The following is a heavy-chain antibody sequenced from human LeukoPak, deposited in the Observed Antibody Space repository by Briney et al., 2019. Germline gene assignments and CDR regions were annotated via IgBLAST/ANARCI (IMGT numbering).Heavy chain of an antibody. Sequence: PSETLSLTCSVSGYSVSSGYYWGWIRQSPGKGLEWIGSMYHSGTTYYNPSLKSRVTLSVDTSKNQFSLKLSSVTAADTAVYYCARDMDYYGSGSYYLFDYWGQGTLVTVSS. CDR2: MYHSGTT. CDR1: GYSVSSGYY. V-gene: IGHV4-38-2*02. D-gene: IGHD3-10*01. J-gene: IGHJ4*02. CDR3: ARDMDYYGSGSYYLFDY.